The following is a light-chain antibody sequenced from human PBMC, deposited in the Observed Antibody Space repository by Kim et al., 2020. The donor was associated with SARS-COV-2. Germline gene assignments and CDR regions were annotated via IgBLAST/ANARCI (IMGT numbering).Light chain of an antibody. CDR2: GAY. CDR3: KQNEYGSSKT. Sequence: EIVLTQSPGTQSLSPGERATLSCKSSQSINKNFFAWYQQKPGQAPRLLMSGAYSRSTGIPDRFSGSGSGTDFTLTISRLDPDVFGVYCCKQNEYGSSKTFGQGTKVDIK. CDR1: QSINKNF. V-gene: IGKV3-20*01. J-gene: IGKJ1*01.